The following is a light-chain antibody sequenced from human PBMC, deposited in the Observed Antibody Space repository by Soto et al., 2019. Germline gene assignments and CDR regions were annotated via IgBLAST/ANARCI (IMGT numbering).Light chain of an antibody. CDR3: QQYGNSRGT. Sequence: EIVLTQSPGTLSLSPGXRATLSCRASQSVSSSYLAWYQQKPGQAPRLLIYGASSRATGIPDRFGGSGSGTDFTLTISRLEPEDFAVYYCQQYGNSRGTFGQGTKVDIK. CDR1: QSVSSSY. CDR2: GAS. V-gene: IGKV3-20*01. J-gene: IGKJ1*01.